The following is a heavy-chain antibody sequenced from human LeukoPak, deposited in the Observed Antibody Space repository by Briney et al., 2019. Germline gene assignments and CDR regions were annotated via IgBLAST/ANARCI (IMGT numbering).Heavy chain of an antibody. CDR2: ISGSVGST. CDR3: AKYRTRYGSGWLGRFDP. J-gene: IGHJ5*02. CDR1: GFTFSSYA. D-gene: IGHD6-19*01. Sequence: PGGSLRLSCAASGFTFSSYAMSWVRQAPGHGLEGFSAISGSVGSTYYADSVKGRFTISRDNSKNTLYLQMNSLRAEDTAVYYCAKYRTRYGSGWLGRFDPWGQGTLVTVSS. V-gene: IGHV3-23*01.